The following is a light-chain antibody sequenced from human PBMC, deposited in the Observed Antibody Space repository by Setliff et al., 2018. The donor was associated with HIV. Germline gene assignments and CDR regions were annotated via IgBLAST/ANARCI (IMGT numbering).Light chain of an antibody. Sequence: QSALTQPASVSGSPGQSITISCTGTSSDVGAYNYVSWYQQHPGKAPKLMIYEVSNRPSGVSNRFSGSKSGNTASLTISGLQAEDEADYYCCSYTSRNTDVFGTGTKGTVL. CDR1: SSDVGAYNY. CDR3: CSYTSRNTDV. CDR2: EVS. V-gene: IGLV2-14*01. J-gene: IGLJ1*01.